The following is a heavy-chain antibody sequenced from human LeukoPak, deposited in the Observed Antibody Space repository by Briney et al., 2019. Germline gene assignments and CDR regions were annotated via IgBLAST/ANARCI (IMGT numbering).Heavy chain of an antibody. CDR2: NSAGGST. D-gene: IGHD6-19*01. J-gene: IGHJ4*02. CDR1: GFTFSSYA. CDR3: ARDTQGIAVAPTLDY. V-gene: IGHV3-23*01. Sequence: GGSLRLSCAASGFTFSSYAMSWVRQAPGKGLEWVSVNSAGGSTDYADSVKGRFTISRDNAKNSLYLQMNSLRAEDTAVYYCARDTQGIAVAPTLDYWGQGTLVTVSS.